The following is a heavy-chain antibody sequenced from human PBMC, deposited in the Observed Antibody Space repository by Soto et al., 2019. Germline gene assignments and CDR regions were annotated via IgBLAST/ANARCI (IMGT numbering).Heavy chain of an antibody. Sequence: QVQLVQSGAEVKKPGSSVKVSCTASEGTFNSYTISWVRQAPGQGLEWMGRVVPILGMADFARKFQGRVMIIADKSTNTAYMMLSSLRSDDTAVYYCATNYGSGSTHFDFWGQGTLVTVSS. D-gene: IGHD3-10*01. V-gene: IGHV1-69*02. CDR3: ATNYGSGSTHFDF. J-gene: IGHJ4*02. CDR2: VVPILGMA. CDR1: EGTFNSYT.